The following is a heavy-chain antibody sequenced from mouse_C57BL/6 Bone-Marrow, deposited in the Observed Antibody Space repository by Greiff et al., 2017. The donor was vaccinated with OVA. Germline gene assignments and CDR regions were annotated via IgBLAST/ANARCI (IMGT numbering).Heavy chain of an antibody. J-gene: IGHJ1*03. V-gene: IGHV5-4*03. CDR2: ISAGGSYT. Sequence: EVKLVESGGGLVKPGGSLKLSCAASGFTFSSYAMSWVRQTPEKRLEWVATISAGGSYTYYPDNVKGRFTISRDNAKNNLYLQMSHLKSEDTAMYYCARARPRGYFDVWGTGTTVTVSS. CDR1: GFTFSSYA. CDR3: ARARPRGYFDV.